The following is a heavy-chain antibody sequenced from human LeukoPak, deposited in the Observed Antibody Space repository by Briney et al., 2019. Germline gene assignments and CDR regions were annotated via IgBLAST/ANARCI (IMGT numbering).Heavy chain of an antibody. J-gene: IGHJ4*02. Sequence: PGGSLRLSCAASGFTFNNYAMSWVRQAPGKGLEWVAFIRYDGTNKYYADSVKGRFTISRDNYKNTLYLKMNNLRAEDTAVYYCAKDGVPSRWFGRNYFDYWGQGTLVTVSS. V-gene: IGHV3-30*02. CDR2: IRYDGTNK. CDR1: GFTFNNYA. CDR3: AKDGVPSRWFGRNYFDY. D-gene: IGHD3-10*01.